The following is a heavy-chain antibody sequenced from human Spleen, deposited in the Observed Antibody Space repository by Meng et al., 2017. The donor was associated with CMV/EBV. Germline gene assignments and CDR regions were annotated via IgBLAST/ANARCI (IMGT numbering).Heavy chain of an antibody. D-gene: IGHD7-27*01. CDR1: GFTLRLSA. V-gene: IGHV3-73*01. CDR2: IRTKANNYAT. Sequence: CAASGFTLRLSALHWVRQAPGKGLEWVGRIRTKANNYATAYDTSVKGRFTISRDDAQNMAFLQMNSLKTEDAAVYYCTRHSELGFDYWGQGTMVTVSS. J-gene: IGHJ4*02. CDR3: TRHSELGFDY.